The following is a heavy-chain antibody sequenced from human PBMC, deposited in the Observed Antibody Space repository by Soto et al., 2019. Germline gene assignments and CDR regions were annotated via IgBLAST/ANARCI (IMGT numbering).Heavy chain of an antibody. J-gene: IGHJ6*02. V-gene: IGHV3-7*03. Sequence: GGSLRLSXAASGFTSSSYWMTWVRQAPGKGLEWVANIAQDGSEKHYVDSVKGRFTISRDNGKNSLSLQMNSLRAEDTAVYYCARRTELRYCTSSSCPGLDVWGQGTTVTVSS. D-gene: IGHD2-2*01. CDR3: ARRTELRYCTSSSCPGLDV. CDR2: IAQDGSEK. CDR1: GFTSSSYW.